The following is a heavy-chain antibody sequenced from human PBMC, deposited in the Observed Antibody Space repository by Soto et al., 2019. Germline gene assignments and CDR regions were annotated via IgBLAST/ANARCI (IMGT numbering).Heavy chain of an antibody. J-gene: IGHJ4*02. D-gene: IGHD2-21*01. CDR1: GFTFSDYD. Sequence: EVQLVESGGGLVQPEGSLRLSCTASGFTFSDYDMDWFRQAPGKGLEWVGRVRNKINSYTTEYAASVKGRFTVSRDDSRNSLYLQMISLKTGDTAMYYCSRAGILTTPYYTDYWGLGTLVTVSS. CDR2: VRNKINSYTT. V-gene: IGHV3-72*01. CDR3: SRAGILTTPYYTDY.